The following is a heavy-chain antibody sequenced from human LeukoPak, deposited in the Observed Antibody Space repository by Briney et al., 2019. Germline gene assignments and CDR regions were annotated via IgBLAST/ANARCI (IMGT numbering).Heavy chain of an antibody. D-gene: IGHD3-3*01. J-gene: IGHJ4*02. CDR3: ARDDTTIFGVVIKGDY. V-gene: IGHV3-48*03. CDR1: GFTFSSYE. CDR2: ISNSGSTI. Sequence: GRSLRLSCAASGFTFSSYEMNWVRQAPGKGLEWVSYISNSGSTIYHADSVKGRFTISRDNAKNSLYLQMNSLRAEDTAVYYCARDDTTIFGVVIKGDYWGQGTLVTVSS.